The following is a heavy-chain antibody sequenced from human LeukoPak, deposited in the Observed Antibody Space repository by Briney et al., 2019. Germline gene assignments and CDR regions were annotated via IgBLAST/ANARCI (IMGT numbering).Heavy chain of an antibody. CDR2: IYYSGST. CDR3: ARHPRYSGSYYFDY. Sequence: SETLSLTCTVSGGLISSYYWSWIREPPGKGLEWIGYIYYSGSTNYNPSLKSRVTISVDTSKNQFSLKLSSVTAADTAVYYCARHPRYSGSYYFDYWGQGTLVAVSS. V-gene: IGHV4-59*08. CDR1: GGLISSYY. J-gene: IGHJ4*02. D-gene: IGHD1-26*01.